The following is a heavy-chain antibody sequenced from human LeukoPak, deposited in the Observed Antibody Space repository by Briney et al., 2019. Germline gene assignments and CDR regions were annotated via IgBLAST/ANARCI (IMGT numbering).Heavy chain of an antibody. CDR3: ARGPRALYYFDS. Sequence: GGSLRLSCAASEFTFSDYAMHWVRQAPGKGLEWVAVVTYDGSNKYYPDSVKGRFTISRGNSNNTLDLQMNSLRVEDTAVYFCARGPRALYYFDSWGQGTLVTVSS. J-gene: IGHJ4*02. CDR2: VTYDGSNK. V-gene: IGHV3-30*04. CDR1: EFTFSDYA. D-gene: IGHD2-2*02.